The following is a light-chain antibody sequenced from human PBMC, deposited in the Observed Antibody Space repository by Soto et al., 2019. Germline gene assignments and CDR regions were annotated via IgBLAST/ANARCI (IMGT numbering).Light chain of an antibody. CDR2: AAS. J-gene: IGKJ5*01. Sequence: DLQMTQSPSSLSASVGDRVTITCRASQDISNSLDWFQQKPGKAPKSLIFAASNLQSGVPSRFSGSGSGTDFTLTISSLQPEDFGTYYCRQYKTYPVTFGQGTRLEIK. V-gene: IGKV1-16*01. CDR1: QDISNS. CDR3: RQYKTYPVT.